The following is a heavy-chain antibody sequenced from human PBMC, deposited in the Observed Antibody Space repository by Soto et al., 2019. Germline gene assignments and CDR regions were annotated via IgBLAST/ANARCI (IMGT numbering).Heavy chain of an antibody. CDR2: IYYSGST. V-gene: IGHV4-59*08. CDR3: ARWVEVSLDYFDS. Sequence: PSETLSLTCTVSGGSINSYYWSWIRQPPGKGLEWIGYIYYSGSTNYNPSLKSRVTISVDTSKNQFSLKLSSVTAADTAVYYCARWVEVSLDYFDSWGQGTPVTSPQ. J-gene: IGHJ4*02. D-gene: IGHD2-15*01. CDR1: GGSINSYY.